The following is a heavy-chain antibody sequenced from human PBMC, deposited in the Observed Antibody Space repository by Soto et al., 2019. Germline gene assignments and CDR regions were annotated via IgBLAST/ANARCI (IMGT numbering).Heavy chain of an antibody. CDR2: IYHSGT. V-gene: IGHV4-31*03. D-gene: IGHD3-16*01. Sequence: QVQLQESGPGLVKPSQTLSLTCTVSGGSISSGGYYWSWIRQHPGKGLEWIGYIYHSGTYYSPSPKSRVTISADTSKNQCSLELSSVTAADTALYYCGSGGRNTGTGDFWGQGTLVTVSS. CDR3: GSGGRNTGTGDF. CDR1: GGSISSGGYY. J-gene: IGHJ4*02.